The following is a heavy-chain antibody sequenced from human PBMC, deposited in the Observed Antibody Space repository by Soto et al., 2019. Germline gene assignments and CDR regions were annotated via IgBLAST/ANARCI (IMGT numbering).Heavy chain of an antibody. CDR1: GYSISSGYY. CDR3: ARVGPWVPYYYDSSPYTFKNWFDP. Sequence: PSETLSLTCAVSGYSISSGYYWGWLRQPPGKGLEWIGGIYHGGSTYYNPSLNSRVTLSIDMTNNHVSLILNSVTAADTAVYYCARVGPWVPYYYDSSPYTFKNWFDPWGQGTLVTVSS. J-gene: IGHJ5*02. CDR2: IYHGGST. V-gene: IGHV4-38-2*01. D-gene: IGHD3-22*01.